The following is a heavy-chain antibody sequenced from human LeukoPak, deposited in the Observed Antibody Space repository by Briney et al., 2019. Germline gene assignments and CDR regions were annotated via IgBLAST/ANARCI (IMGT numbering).Heavy chain of an antibody. D-gene: IGHD3-10*01. J-gene: IGHJ5*02. Sequence: PSETLSLTCTVSGGSIGTYYWSWIRQPAGKGLEWIGRIYSRVTTYNPSLKSRVTMSADTSRNHVSLTLNSVTAADTAVYYCARDSGTTGEVKFDPWGQGTLVTVSS. V-gene: IGHV4-4*07. CDR1: GGSIGTYY. CDR3: ARDSGTTGEVKFDP. CDR2: IYSRVT.